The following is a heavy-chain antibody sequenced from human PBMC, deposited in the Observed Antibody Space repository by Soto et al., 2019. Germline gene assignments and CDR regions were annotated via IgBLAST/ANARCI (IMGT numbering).Heavy chain of an antibody. Sequence: SVKVSCKASGGTFSSYAISWVRQAPGQGLEWMGGIIPIFGTANYALKFQGRVTITADESTSTAYMELSSLRSEDTAVYYCASYHDYDILTGYHTGEYWGQGTLVTVSS. CDR3: ASYHDYDILTGYHTGEY. J-gene: IGHJ4*02. V-gene: IGHV1-69*13. D-gene: IGHD3-9*01. CDR2: IIPIFGTA. CDR1: GGTFSSYA.